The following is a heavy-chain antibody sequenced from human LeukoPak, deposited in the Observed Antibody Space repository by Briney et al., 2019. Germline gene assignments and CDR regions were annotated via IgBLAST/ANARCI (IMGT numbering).Heavy chain of an antibody. J-gene: IGHJ5*02. CDR1: GGSISSYY. CDR2: VYTSGST. D-gene: IGHD4-17*01. CDR3: ARGLRGFTTVGFDP. Sequence: SETLSLTCTVSGGSISSYYWSWIRQSAGKGLEWIGRVYTSGSTNYNPSLESRVTISVDTSKNQFSLKLSSVTAADTAVYYCARGLRGFTTVGFDPWGQGTLVTVSS. V-gene: IGHV4-4*07.